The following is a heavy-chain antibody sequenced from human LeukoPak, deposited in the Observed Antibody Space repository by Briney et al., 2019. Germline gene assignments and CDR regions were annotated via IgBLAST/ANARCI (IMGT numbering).Heavy chain of an antibody. J-gene: IGHJ4*02. V-gene: IGHV4-61*02. CDR3: AREAYYDFWSGYWDPGSFDY. Sequence: SETLSLTCTVSGGSISSGSYYWSWIRQPAGKGLEWIGRIYTSGSTNYNPSLKSRVTISVDTSKNQFSLKLSSVTAADTAVYYRAREAYYDFWSGYWDPGSFDYWGQGTLVTVSS. CDR2: IYTSGST. D-gene: IGHD3-3*01. CDR1: GGSISSGSYY.